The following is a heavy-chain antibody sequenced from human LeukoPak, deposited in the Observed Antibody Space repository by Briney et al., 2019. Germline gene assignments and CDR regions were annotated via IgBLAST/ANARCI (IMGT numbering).Heavy chain of an antibody. CDR3: ARELLN. CDR1: GYPLTSYY. Sequence: ASVEVSFQASGYPLTSYYMHRVRPAPGQGLEWMGIINPSGGSTSYAQKFQGRVTMTRDTSTSTVYMELSSLRSEDTAVYYCARELLNWGQGTLVTVSS. J-gene: IGHJ4*02. V-gene: IGHV1-46*01. CDR2: INPSGGST. D-gene: IGHD2-15*01.